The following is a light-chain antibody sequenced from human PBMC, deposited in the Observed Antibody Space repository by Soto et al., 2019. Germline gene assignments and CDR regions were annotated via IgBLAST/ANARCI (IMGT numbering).Light chain of an antibody. CDR1: QSVSSSY. CDR2: GAS. V-gene: IGKV3-20*01. J-gene: IGKJ4*01. Sequence: IVFTQSPGTLSLSPGERATLSCMASQSVSSSYFAWHQQKPGEAPRLLIRGASSRATGIPDRISGSGSGTYFTLTISRLEPEDFALYYWQQYATSPLTFGGGTKVDIK. CDR3: QQYATSPLT.